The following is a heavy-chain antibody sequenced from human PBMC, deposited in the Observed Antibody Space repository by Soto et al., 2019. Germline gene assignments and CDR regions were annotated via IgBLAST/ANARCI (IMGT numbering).Heavy chain of an antibody. CDR2: INAANGDT. J-gene: IGHJ5*02. D-gene: IGHD6-13*01. V-gene: IGHV1-3*01. Sequence: ASVKVSWKASGYTFTSYGIHWVRQAPGQRLEWMGWINAANGDTKYSPKFQCRVTITRDTSASTAYMELSSLRSEDTAVYYCVRRLVSATGIDWFDPWGQGTLVTVSS. CDR3: VRRLVSATGIDWFDP. CDR1: GYTFTSYG.